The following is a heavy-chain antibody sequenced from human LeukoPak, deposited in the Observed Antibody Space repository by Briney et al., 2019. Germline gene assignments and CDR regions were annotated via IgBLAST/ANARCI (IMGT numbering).Heavy chain of an antibody. J-gene: IGHJ6*02. CDR3: ARGKNKLVATYYYGMDV. V-gene: IGHV1-69*13. CDR2: IISIFGTA. CDR1: GGTFSSYA. D-gene: IGHD5-12*01. Sequence: ASVKVSCKASGGTFSSYAISWVRQAPGQGLEWMGGIISIFGTANYAQKFQGRVTITADESTSTAYMELSSLRSEDTAVYYCARGKNKLVATYYYGMDVWGQGTTVTVSS.